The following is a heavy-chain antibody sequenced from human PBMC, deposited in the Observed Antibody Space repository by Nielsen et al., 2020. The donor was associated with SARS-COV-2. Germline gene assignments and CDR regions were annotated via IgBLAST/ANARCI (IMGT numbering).Heavy chain of an antibody. Sequence: ASVKVSCRASGYTFTSYGISWVRQAPGQGLEWMGWISAYNGNTNYAQKLQGRVTMTTDTSTSTAYMELRSLRSDDTAVYYCARVRCSGGSCYFDYWGQGTLVNVSS. CDR1: GYTFTSYG. CDR3: ARVRCSGGSCYFDY. V-gene: IGHV1-18*04. J-gene: IGHJ4*02. CDR2: ISAYNGNT. D-gene: IGHD2-15*01.